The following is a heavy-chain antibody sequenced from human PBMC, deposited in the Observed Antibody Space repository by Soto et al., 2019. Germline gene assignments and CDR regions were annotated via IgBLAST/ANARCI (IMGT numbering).Heavy chain of an antibody. D-gene: IGHD6-6*01. CDR1: GFTFSSYA. V-gene: IGHV3-64D*09. Sequence: GGSLRLSCSASGFTFSSYAMHWVRQAPGKGLEYVSAISSNGGSTYYADSVKGRFTISRDNSKNTLYLQMSSLRVEDAAVYYCVKRGGEQLVRTVVDYWGQGTLVTVSS. CDR2: ISSNGGST. J-gene: IGHJ4*02. CDR3: VKRGGEQLVRTVVDY.